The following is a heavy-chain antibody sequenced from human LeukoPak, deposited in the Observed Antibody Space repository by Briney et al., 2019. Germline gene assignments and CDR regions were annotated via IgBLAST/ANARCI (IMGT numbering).Heavy chain of an antibody. CDR3: ARCGSGGWFDY. CDR1: GITVTSNY. Sequence: PGGSLRLSCAASGITVTSNYMSWVRQAPGKGLEWVSVIYSGGSTFYADSVKGRFTISRDNSKNTLYLQMNSLRAEDTAVFYCARCGSGGWFDYWGQGTLVTVSS. V-gene: IGHV3-66*01. D-gene: IGHD6-19*01. CDR2: IYSGGST. J-gene: IGHJ4*02.